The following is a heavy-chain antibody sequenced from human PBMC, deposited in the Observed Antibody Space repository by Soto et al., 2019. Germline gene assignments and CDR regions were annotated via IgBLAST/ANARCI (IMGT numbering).Heavy chain of an antibody. V-gene: IGHV3-30-3*01. D-gene: IGHD6-13*01. J-gene: IGHJ4*02. CDR3: ARDGGAAGTFDY. CDR2: ISYSGGTI. CDR1: GFTFSTYS. Sequence: GGSLRLSCSASGFTFSTYSMQWVRQAPDKGLEWLAVISYSGGTIFYADSVRGRFTISRDNSKNTLNLQMNSLRPGDTAVYYCARDGGAAGTFDYWGRGTLVTV.